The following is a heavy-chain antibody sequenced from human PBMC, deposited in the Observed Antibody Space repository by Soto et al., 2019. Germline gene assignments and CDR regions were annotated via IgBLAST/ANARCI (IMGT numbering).Heavy chain of an antibody. Sequence: ASVKVSCKASGYTFTGYYMHWVRQAPGQGLEWMGWINPNSGGTNYAQKFQGWVTMTRDTSISTAYMELSRLRSDDTAVYYCARDSEKGGDTLLTGDDAFDIWGQGTMVTVSS. CDR3: ARDSEKGGDTLLTGDDAFDI. V-gene: IGHV1-2*04. J-gene: IGHJ3*02. CDR2: INPNSGGT. D-gene: IGHD7-27*01. CDR1: GYTFTGYY.